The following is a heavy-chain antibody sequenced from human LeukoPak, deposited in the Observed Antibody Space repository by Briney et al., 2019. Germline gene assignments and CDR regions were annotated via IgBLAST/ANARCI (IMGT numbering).Heavy chain of an antibody. D-gene: IGHD5-12*01. J-gene: IGHJ4*02. CDR2: INRNSGGT. CDR1: GYTFTEYY. CDR3: TRSRGYSGYDLVLDY. Sequence: ASVKVSCKASGYTFTEYYIHWVRQAPGRGLEWMGWINRNSGGTNYAQKFQGRVTMTRDTSISTAYMEMSRLRSDDTAVYYCTRSRGYSGYDLVLDYWGQGTLVTVSS. V-gene: IGHV1-2*02.